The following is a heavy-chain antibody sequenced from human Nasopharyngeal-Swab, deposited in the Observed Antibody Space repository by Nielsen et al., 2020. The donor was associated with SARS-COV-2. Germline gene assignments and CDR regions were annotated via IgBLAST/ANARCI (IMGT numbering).Heavy chain of an antibody. D-gene: IGHD6-13*01. CDR2: INPNSGGT. CDR1: GYTFTSYY. CDR3: ARVRLAAAGTGFDY. Sequence: ASAKVSCQASGYTFTSYYMHWIRQAPGQGLEWMGIINPNSGGTNYAQKFQGRVTMTRDTSISTAYMALSRLRSDDTAVYYCARVRLAAAGTGFDYWGQGTLVTVSS. J-gene: IGHJ4*02. V-gene: IGHV1-2*02.